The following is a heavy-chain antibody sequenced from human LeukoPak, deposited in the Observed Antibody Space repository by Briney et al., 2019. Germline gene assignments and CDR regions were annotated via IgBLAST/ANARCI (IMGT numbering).Heavy chain of an antibody. J-gene: IGHJ6*03. Sequence: PGGSLRLSCAASGFTFRAYWMSWVRQAPGKGLEWVSAISGSGGTTYYADSVKGRFTISRDNSKNTLYLQMNSLRADDTAVYYCAKDAGEAYYYYMDVWGKGTTVTISS. CDR2: ISGSGGTT. CDR3: AKDAGEAYYYYMDV. CDR1: GFTFRAYW. V-gene: IGHV3-23*01. D-gene: IGHD2-21*01.